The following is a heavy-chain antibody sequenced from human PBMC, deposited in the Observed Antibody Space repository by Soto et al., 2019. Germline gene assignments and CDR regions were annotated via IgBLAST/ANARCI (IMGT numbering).Heavy chain of an antibody. CDR3: AKNGHPPYYYYGMDV. V-gene: IGHV1-46*01. Sequence: ASVKVSCKASGYSFTTYNIHWVRQAPGQGLEWMGVVNPSSGSTSYAQRFQGRVTMTRDTSTTTAYLELRSLTSDDTAVYYCAKNGHPPYYYYGMDVWGQGTTVTVSS. CDR1: GYSFTTYN. D-gene: IGHD2-8*01. J-gene: IGHJ6*02. CDR2: VNPSSGST.